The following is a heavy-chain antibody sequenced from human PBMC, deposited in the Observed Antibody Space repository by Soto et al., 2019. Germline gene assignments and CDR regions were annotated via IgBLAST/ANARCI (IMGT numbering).Heavy chain of an antibody. CDR2: MNPTTGQT. V-gene: IGHV1-8*01. J-gene: IGHJ4*02. Sequence: QVQLVQSGAEVKKPGASVKVSCNASGYSFTNNGINWVRQATGQGLEWMGWMNPTTGQTGYTEKFQGRLAMTRDTSITTAYMELTSLTSEDTAVYYCTRAGDSGAWISNWGQGTLVTVSS. CDR3: TRAGDSGAWISN. D-gene: IGHD7-27*01. CDR1: GYSFTNNG.